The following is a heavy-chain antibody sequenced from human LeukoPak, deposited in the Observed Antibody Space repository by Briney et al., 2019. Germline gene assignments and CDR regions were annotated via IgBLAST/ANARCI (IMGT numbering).Heavy chain of an antibody. Sequence: GGSMRLSCAASGFTFSNAWMSWVSQAAGKGREWVGRIKSKTDRTTTDYAAPVTGRFTISRDDSKNTLYLQMNSLKTEDTAVYYCTSDTDYGDYIDYCGQRTLVTVSS. CDR1: GFTFSNAW. J-gene: IGHJ4*02. CDR3: TSDTDYGDYIDY. D-gene: IGHD4-17*01. CDR2: IKSKTDRTTT. V-gene: IGHV3-15*01.